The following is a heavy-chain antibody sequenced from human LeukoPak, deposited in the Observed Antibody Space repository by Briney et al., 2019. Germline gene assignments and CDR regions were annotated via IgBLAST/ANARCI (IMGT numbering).Heavy chain of an antibody. J-gene: IGHJ4*02. CDR2: NYPGDSDT. Sequence: GESLKISCKGSGYSFATYWIGWVRQMPGKGLEWMGINYPGDSDTTYSPSFQGQVTMSADKSISTAYLQWSSLKASDTAMYYCARHETGPYFDYWGQGTLVTVSS. CDR3: ARHETGPYFDY. CDR1: GYSFATYW. V-gene: IGHV5-51*01. D-gene: IGHD1-1*01.